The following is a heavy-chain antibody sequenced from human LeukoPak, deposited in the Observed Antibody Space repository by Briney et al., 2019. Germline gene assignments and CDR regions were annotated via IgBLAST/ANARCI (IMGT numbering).Heavy chain of an antibody. D-gene: IGHD5-24*01. J-gene: IGHJ4*02. CDR2: INWNGGST. CDR3: ARVVLSRGERDY. CDR1: GFTFDDYG. V-gene: IGHV3-20*04. Sequence: GGSLRLSCAASGFTFDDYGMSWARQAPGKGLEWVSGINWNGGSTGYVDSVKGRFTISRDNAKKFLYLQMNSLRAEDTALYYCARVVLSRGERDYWGQGTLVTVSS.